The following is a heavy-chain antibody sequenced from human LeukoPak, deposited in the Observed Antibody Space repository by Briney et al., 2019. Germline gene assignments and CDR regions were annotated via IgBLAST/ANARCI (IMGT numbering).Heavy chain of an antibody. Sequence: ASVKVSCKASGYTFTGYYMHWVRQAPGQGLEWMGWINPNSGGTNYAQKFQGRVTMTRDTSISTAYMELSRLRSDDTAVYYCARGRGQLYYSLPDPAHGLDVWGQGTTVTVSS. CDR2: INPNSGGT. D-gene: IGHD1-26*01. CDR3: ARGRGQLYYSLPDPAHGLDV. CDR1: GYTFTGYY. J-gene: IGHJ6*01. V-gene: IGHV1-2*02.